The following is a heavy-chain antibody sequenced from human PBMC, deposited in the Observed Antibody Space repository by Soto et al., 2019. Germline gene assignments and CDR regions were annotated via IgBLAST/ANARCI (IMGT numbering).Heavy chain of an antibody. Sequence: GGCLRLCCAACVIAVGDRPMTWVRQAPGKALEWVSTINENGSKTHYPDSVKGRFTISRDNSQNTVDLQLNSLRADDTDLDYWVSGGSAHFDVWGRGTLVTVSS. V-gene: IGHV3-23*01. CDR3: VSGGSAHFDV. CDR2: INENGSKT. J-gene: IGHJ4*02. CDR1: VIAVGDRP. D-gene: IGHD3-16*01.